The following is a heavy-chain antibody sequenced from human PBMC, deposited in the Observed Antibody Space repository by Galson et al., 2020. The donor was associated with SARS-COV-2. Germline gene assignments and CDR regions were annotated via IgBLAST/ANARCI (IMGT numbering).Heavy chain of an antibody. CDR2: ISGSGATT. J-gene: IGHJ4*02. CDR3: AKSSERVSITVYVVSFPEHFDY. Sequence: GESLKIYCAASGFTFTTYAMSWVRQAPGKGLEWVATISGSGATTYYADSAKGRFTISKDNSKNTLNLQINSLRLEDTAVYYCAKSSERVSITVYVVSFPEHFDYWGPGTLVTVSS. V-gene: IGHV3-23*01. D-gene: IGHD3-22*01. CDR1: GFTFTTYA.